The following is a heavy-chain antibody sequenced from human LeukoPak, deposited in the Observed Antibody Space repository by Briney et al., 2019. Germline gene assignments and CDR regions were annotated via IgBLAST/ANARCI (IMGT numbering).Heavy chain of an antibody. CDR3: ARVGSVARSDYLDY. J-gene: IGHJ4*02. D-gene: IGHD5-12*01. Sequence: GGSLRLSCAASGFTFSDHFLAWVRQAPGKGLEWVGGSRNKAKSYTTEYAASVKGRFTISRDDSKNSLYLQMNSLKTEDTAVYYCARVGSVARSDYLDYWGQGTLVTVSS. CDR1: GFTFSDHF. V-gene: IGHV3-72*01. CDR2: SRNKAKSYTT.